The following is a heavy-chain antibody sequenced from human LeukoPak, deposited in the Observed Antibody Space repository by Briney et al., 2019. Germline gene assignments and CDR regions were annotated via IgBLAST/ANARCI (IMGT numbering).Heavy chain of an antibody. V-gene: IGHV3-21*01. Sequence: KPGGSLRLSCAASGFTFSSYSMNWVRQAPGKGLEWVSSISSSSSYIYYADLVKGRFTISRDNAKNSLYLQMNSLRAEDTAVYYCARDGNFIAPDYWGQGTLVTVSS. CDR1: GFTFSSYS. J-gene: IGHJ4*02. CDR2: ISSSSSYI. CDR3: ARDGNFIAPDY. D-gene: IGHD1-7*01.